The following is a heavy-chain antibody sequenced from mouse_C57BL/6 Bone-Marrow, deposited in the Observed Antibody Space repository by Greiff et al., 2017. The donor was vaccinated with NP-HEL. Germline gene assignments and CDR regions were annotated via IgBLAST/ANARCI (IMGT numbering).Heavy chain of an antibody. CDR3: ARGGITTVVAPFDY. CDR2: ILPGSGST. J-gene: IGHJ2*01. CDR1: GYTFTGYW. D-gene: IGHD1-1*01. Sequence: QVQLKESGAELMKPGASVKLSCTATGYTFTGYWIEWVKQRPGHGLEWIGEILPGSGSTNYNEKFKGKATFTADTSSNTAYMQLSSLTTEDSAIYYGARGGITTVVAPFDYWGQGTTLTVSS. V-gene: IGHV1-9*01.